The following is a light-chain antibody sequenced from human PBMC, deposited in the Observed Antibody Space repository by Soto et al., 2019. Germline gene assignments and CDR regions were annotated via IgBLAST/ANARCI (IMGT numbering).Light chain of an antibody. J-gene: IGLJ1*01. CDR2: EVN. CDR3: SSYTSSSTLYV. V-gene: IGLV2-14*01. CDR1: SSDVGGYDF. Sequence: QSALTQPASMSGSPGQSITISCTGTSSDVGGYDFVSWYQHHPGKAPKLIIYEVNNRPSGVSHRFSGSKSGNTASLTISGLQAEDEADYYCSSYTSSSTLYVFGTGTKLTVL.